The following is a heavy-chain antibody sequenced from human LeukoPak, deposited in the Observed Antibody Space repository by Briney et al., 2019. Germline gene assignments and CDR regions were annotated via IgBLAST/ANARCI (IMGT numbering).Heavy chain of an antibody. CDR1: GYTFTGYY. D-gene: IGHD5-18*01. CDR3: ARNGQPFYYYYMDV. V-gene: IGHV1-18*04. Sequence: ASVKVSCKASGYTFTGYYMHWVRQAPGQGLEWMGWISTYNGNTNYAQKLQGRVTMTTDTSTSTAYMELRSLRSDDTAVYYCARNGQPFYYYYMDVWGKGTTVTISS. CDR2: ISTYNGNT. J-gene: IGHJ6*03.